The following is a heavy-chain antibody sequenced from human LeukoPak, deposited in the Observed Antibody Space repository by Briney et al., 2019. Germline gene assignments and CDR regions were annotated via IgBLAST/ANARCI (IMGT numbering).Heavy chain of an antibody. J-gene: IGHJ3*02. CDR1: GGSTSSYY. CDR2: IYYSGTT. CDR3: ARAHDNGGAFDI. D-gene: IGHD1-1*01. Sequence: SETLSLTCTVSGGSTSSYYWSWIRQHPGKGLEWIGYIYYSGTTNYNPSLKSRVTISEDTSKNQFSLKLSSVTAADTAVYYCARAHDNGGAFDIWGQGTMVTLSS. V-gene: IGHV4-59*01.